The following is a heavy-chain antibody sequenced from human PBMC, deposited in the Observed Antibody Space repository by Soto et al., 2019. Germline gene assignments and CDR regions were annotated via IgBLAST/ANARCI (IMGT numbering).Heavy chain of an antibody. CDR3: AKGFGYSISGGLDH. D-gene: IGHD6-13*01. CDR1: GFVFDDYA. J-gene: IGHJ4*02. CDR2: ISWNSGDI. Sequence: PGGSLRLSCXASGFVFDDYAMHWVRQAPGKGLEWVSGISWNSGDIGYADSVTGRFTVSRDNAKNSLYLQMNSLRAEDTALYYCAKGFGYSISGGLDHWGQGTLVTVSS. V-gene: IGHV3-9*01.